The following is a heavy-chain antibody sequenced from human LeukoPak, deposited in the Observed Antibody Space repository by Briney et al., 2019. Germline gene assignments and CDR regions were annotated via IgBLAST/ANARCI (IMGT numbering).Heavy chain of an antibody. Sequence: SVKVSCKASGYTFSDYDVNWVRQAPGQGLEWMGWMNPTSGDTGYAQKFQGRVTMTRSMSRNTAYMELSRLRSEDTAVYFRARVVMKAFYYYYMDVWGKGTTIIISS. CDR1: GYTFSDYD. CDR2: MNPTSGDT. J-gene: IGHJ6*03. D-gene: IGHD2-21*01. CDR3: ARVVMKAFYYYYMDV. V-gene: IGHV1-8*01.